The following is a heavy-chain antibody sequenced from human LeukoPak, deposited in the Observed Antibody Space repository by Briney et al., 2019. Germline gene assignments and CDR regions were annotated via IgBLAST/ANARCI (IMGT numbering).Heavy chain of an antibody. CDR1: GYPFSTYE. V-gene: IGHV1-8*01. CDR2: VHPKSGDT. CDR3: TRGPRDDP. Sequence: ASVKVSCKASGYPFSTYEINWVRQAPGQGLEWMGWVHPKSGDTAYAQKFQDRVTLTRDTSISTVYMELSSLRSEDTAMYFCTRGPRDDPWGQGTLVTVSS. J-gene: IGHJ5*02.